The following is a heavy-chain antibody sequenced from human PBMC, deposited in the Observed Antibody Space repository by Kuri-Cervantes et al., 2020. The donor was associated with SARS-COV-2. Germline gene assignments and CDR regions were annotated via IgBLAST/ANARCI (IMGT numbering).Heavy chain of an antibody. V-gene: IGHV3-33*08. J-gene: IGHJ6*02. CDR1: GFTFSSYG. CDR2: IWYDGSNK. D-gene: IGHD3-16*01. CDR3: AREITFWLDV. Sequence: GESLKISCAASGFTFSSYGMHWVRQAPGKGLEWVAVIWYDGSNKYYADSVKGRFTISRDNSKNTLYLQMNSLRAEDTAAYYCAREITFWLDVWGQGTTVTVSS.